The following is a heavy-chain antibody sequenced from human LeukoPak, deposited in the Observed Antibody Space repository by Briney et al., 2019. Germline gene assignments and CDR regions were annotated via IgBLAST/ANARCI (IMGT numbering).Heavy chain of an antibody. CDR1: GWTFSDYY. CDR2: INPNTGGT. V-gene: IGHV1-2*02. D-gene: IGHD3-22*01. CDR3: ARATMIGVVFPHRLDF. Sequence: SVKVSCKTSGWTFSDYYMHWVRQAPGQGLEWLGWINPNTGGTNYAQKLQGRVTMTSDTSISTAYMELSSLRSDDTAVYYCARATMIGVVFPHRLDFWGQGTLVTVSS. J-gene: IGHJ4*02.